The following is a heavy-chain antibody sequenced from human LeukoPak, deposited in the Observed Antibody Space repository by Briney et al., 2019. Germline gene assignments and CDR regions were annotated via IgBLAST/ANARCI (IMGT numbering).Heavy chain of an antibody. J-gene: IGHJ5*02. CDR3: ARGQKSSGYWFDP. CDR2: MNPNSGNK. D-gene: IGHD3-22*01. Sequence: ASVKVSCKASGYTFTRYDINWVRQPTGQVLEWMGWMNPNSGNKGYAQKFQGRFTMTMNTSTSTAYMVLTSLASEDTAVYYCARGQKSSGYWFDPWGQGTLVTVSS. V-gene: IGHV1-8*01. CDR1: GYTFTRYD.